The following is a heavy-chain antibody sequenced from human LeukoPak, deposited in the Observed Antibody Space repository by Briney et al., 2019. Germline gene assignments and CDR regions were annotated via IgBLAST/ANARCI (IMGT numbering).Heavy chain of an antibody. CDR3: ARSGSYYDSSGYYLDY. J-gene: IGHJ4*02. Sequence: SETLSLTCAVYGGSFSGYYWSWIRQPPGKGLEWIGYIYYSGSTNYNPSLKSRVTISVDTSKNQFSLKLSSVTAADTAVYYCARSGSYYDSSGYYLDYWGQGTLVTVSS. CDR1: GGSFSGYY. D-gene: IGHD3-22*01. CDR2: IYYSGST. V-gene: IGHV4-59*01.